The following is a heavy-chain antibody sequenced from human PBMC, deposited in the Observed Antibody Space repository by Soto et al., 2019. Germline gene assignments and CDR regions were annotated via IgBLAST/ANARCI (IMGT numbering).Heavy chain of an antibody. CDR1: GYTFTDYG. V-gene: IGHV1-18*04. J-gene: IGHJ6*02. Sequence: QVQLVESGAEVKKPGASVKVSCKASGYTFTDYGISWVRQDPGQGLEWMGWISGYNGNTKYAQKFQGRVTMTTDTPTNTAYMELRSLRSDDTAVYSCARDREYYYDSSGNYYYHYGLDVWGQGTTVTVS. CDR3: ARDREYYYDSSGNYYYHYGLDV. CDR2: ISGYNGNT. D-gene: IGHD3-22*01.